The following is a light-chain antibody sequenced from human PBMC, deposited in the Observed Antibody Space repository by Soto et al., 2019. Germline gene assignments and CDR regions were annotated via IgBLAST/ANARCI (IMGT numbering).Light chain of an antibody. CDR2: GAS. J-gene: IGKJ4*01. V-gene: IGKV1-39*01. CDR1: QSISRY. Sequence: DITMKQSPASLSATVGDRDPITCRTSQSISRYLNWYQQKPGRAPKLLIYGASTLESGVPSRFSGSGSGTDFTLTINKLQPEDFTSYFCQESYSTPLPFGGGTKVDIK. CDR3: QESYSTPLP.